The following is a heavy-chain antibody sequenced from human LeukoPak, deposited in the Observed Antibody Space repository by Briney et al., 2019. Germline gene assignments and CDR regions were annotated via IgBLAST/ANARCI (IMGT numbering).Heavy chain of an antibody. V-gene: IGHV3-33*01. CDR1: GFTFSSYG. D-gene: IGHD4-17*01. J-gene: IGHJ4*02. Sequence: HPGGSLRLSCAASGFTFSSYGMHWVRRAPGKGLEWVAVIWYDGSNKYYADSVKGRFTISRDNSKNTLYLQMNSLRAEDTAVYYCASTVTRGFYDYWGQGTLVTVSS. CDR2: IWYDGSNK. CDR3: ASTVTRGFYDY.